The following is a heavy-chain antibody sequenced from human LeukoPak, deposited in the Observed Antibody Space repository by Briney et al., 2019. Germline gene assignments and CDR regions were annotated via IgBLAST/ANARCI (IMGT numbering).Heavy chain of an antibody. CDR1: GYTFTGYY. Sequence: GASAKVSCKASGYTFTGYYIHWVRQVPGQGLEWMGWINPRSGGTNYGQKFQGRVTMTRDTSISTAYMELSSLISDDTAVYYCASGRSGIVGAASTFDAFDIWGQGTMVTVSS. CDR2: INPRSGGT. D-gene: IGHD1-26*01. J-gene: IGHJ3*02. V-gene: IGHV1-2*02. CDR3: ASGRSGIVGAASTFDAFDI.